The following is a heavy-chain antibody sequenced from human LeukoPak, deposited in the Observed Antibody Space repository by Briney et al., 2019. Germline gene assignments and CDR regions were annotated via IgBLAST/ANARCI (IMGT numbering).Heavy chain of an antibody. CDR1: GFTVSSNY. CDR3: ARERRYFDWLLSNAFDI. D-gene: IGHD3-9*01. V-gene: IGHV3-53*01. CDR2: IYSGGST. Sequence: GGSLRLSCAASGFTVSSNYMSWVRQAPGKGLEWVSVIYSGGSTYYADSVKGRFTISRDNSKNTLYLQMNSLRAEDTAVYYCARERRYFDWLLSNAFDIWGQGTMVTASS. J-gene: IGHJ3*02.